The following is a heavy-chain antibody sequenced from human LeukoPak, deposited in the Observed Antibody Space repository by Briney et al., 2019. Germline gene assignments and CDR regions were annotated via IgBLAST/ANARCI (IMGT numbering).Heavy chain of an antibody. CDR3: ARVVVSSSSDYFDY. CDR2: IWYDGSNK. D-gene: IGHD6-6*01. CDR1: GFTFSSYG. V-gene: IGHV3-33*01. J-gene: IGHJ4*02. Sequence: GGSLRLSCAASGFTFSSYGMHWVRQAPDKGLEWVAVIWYDGSNKYYADSVKGRFTISRDNSKKTLYLQMNSLRGEDTAVYYCARVVVSSSSDYFDYWGQGTLVIVSS.